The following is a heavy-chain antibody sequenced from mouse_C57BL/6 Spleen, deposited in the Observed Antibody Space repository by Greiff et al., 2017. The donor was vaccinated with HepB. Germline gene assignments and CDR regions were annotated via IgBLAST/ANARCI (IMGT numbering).Heavy chain of an antibody. Sequence: VQLKESGPELVKPGASVKISCKASGYSFTGYYMNWVKQSPEKSLEWIGEINPSTGGTTYNQKFKAKAKLTVNKSSSTAYMQLKSLTSEDSAVYYGARRGEALLRGDDMDGWGQGTSVTVSS. D-gene: IGHD1-2*01. J-gene: IGHJ4*01. CDR2: INPSTGGT. CDR1: GYSFTGYY. CDR3: ARRGEALLRGDDMDG. V-gene: IGHV1-42*01.